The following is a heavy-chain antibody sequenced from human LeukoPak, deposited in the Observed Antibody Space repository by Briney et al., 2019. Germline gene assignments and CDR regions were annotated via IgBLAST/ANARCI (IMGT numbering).Heavy chain of an antibody. CDR3: ARHHYGSGSYKSGFYFDL. D-gene: IGHD3-10*01. CDR2: VFYSGKT. Sequence: KPSETLSLTCTVSGGSISINYWSWIRQSPGKGLEWIGYVFYSGKTDYSPSLRSRVSMSVDTSKNQFSLKVTSVTAADTAVYYCARHHYGSGSYKSGFYFDLWGRGALVTVSS. V-gene: IGHV4-59*08. CDR1: GGSISINY. J-gene: IGHJ2*01.